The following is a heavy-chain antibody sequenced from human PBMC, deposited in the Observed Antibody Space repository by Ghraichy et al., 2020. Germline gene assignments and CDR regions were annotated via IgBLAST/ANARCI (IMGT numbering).Heavy chain of an antibody. D-gene: IGHD6-19*01. CDR3: ARDKGWPDFSGWYGIDF. CDR2: ISGYNGDT. CDR1: GYTFTKFG. Sequence: SVKVSCKASGYTFTKFGISWVRQAPGQGLEWMGWISGYNGDTNYAQNLQGRFTMTKDTSTTTAFMELRSLRSDDTAVYYCARDKGWPDFSGWYGIDFWGQGTLVTVSS. V-gene: IGHV1-18*01. J-gene: IGHJ4*02.